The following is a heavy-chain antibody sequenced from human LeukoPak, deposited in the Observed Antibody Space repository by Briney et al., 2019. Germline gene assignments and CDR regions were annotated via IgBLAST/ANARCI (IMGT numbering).Heavy chain of an antibody. D-gene: IGHD6-19*01. J-gene: IGHJ6*02. CDR3: ARDGVAASYYYYYYGMDV. Sequence: PGGSLRLSCAASGFTFSSYSMNWVRQAPGKGLEWVSSISSSSSYIYYADSVKGRFTISRDNAKNSLYLQMNSLRAEGTAVYYCARDGVAASYYYYYYGMDVWGQGTTVTVSS. CDR2: ISSSSSYI. V-gene: IGHV3-21*01. CDR1: GFTFSSYS.